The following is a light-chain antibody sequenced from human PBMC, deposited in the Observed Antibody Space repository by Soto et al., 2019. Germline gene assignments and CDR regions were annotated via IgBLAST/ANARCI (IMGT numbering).Light chain of an antibody. CDR3: QQYGSSPRT. Sequence: EIVLTQSPATLSLSPGERATLSCRASQSVRSYLAWYQQKPGQAPRLLIYGASSRATGIPDRFSGSGSGTDFTLTISRLEPEDFAVYYCQQYGSSPRTFGQGTKVDI. CDR2: GAS. J-gene: IGKJ1*01. CDR1: QSVRSY. V-gene: IGKV3-20*01.